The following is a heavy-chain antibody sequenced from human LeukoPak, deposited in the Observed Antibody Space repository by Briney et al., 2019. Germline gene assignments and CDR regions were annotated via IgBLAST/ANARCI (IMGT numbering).Heavy chain of an antibody. CDR3: ASSWYDILTGYYTPYYYMDV. D-gene: IGHD3-9*01. CDR2: IIPIFGTA. CDR1: GGTFSSYA. V-gene: IGHV1-69*05. Sequence: ASVKVSCKASGGTFSSYAISGVRQAPGQGLEWMGGIIPIFGTANYAQKFQGRVTITTDESTSTAYMELSSLRSEDTAVYYCASSWYDILTGYYTPYYYMDVWGKGTTVTVSS. J-gene: IGHJ6*03.